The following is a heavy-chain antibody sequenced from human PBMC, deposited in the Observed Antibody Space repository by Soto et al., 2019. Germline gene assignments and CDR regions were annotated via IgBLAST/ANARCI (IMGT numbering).Heavy chain of an antibody. J-gene: IGHJ4*02. Sequence: SETLSLTCTVSSAPVSSTTYTWGWIRQPPGKGLEWVASVYYGGRSYYNPSLNSRVTISVDTSKNQFSLKMTSVSAADTAVYYCARGLWYDYVWGSYRPYYFDYWGQGTLVTVSS. D-gene: IGHD3-16*02. CDR3: ARGLWYDYVWGSYRPYYFDY. V-gene: IGHV4-39*01. CDR1: SAPVSSTTYT. CDR2: VYYGGRS.